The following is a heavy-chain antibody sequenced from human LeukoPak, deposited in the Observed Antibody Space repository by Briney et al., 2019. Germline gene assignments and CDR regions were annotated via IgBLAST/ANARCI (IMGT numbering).Heavy chain of an antibody. Sequence: GGSLRLSCAASGFTFSSYEMNWVRQAPGKGLEWVSYISSSGSTIYYADSVKGRFTISRDNAKNSLYLQMNSLRAEDTAVYYCARRNVKFSDYGRLDYWGQGTLVTVSS. CDR3: ARRNVKFSDYGRLDY. CDR1: GFTFSSYE. D-gene: IGHD4-17*01. CDR2: ISSSGSTI. J-gene: IGHJ4*02. V-gene: IGHV3-48*03.